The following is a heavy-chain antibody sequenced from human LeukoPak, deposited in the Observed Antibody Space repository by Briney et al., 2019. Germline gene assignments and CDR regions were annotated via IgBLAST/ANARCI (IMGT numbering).Heavy chain of an antibody. CDR2: IYCGGST. Sequence: GSLRLSCAASGFTVSSNYMSWVRQAPGKGLEWVSVIYCGGSTYYADSVKGRFTISRDNSKNTLYLQMNSLRAEDTAVYYCARELLNGDAFDIWGQGTMVTVSS. CDR3: ARELLNGDAFDI. CDR1: GFTVSSNY. J-gene: IGHJ3*02. V-gene: IGHV3-53*01. D-gene: IGHD3-9*01.